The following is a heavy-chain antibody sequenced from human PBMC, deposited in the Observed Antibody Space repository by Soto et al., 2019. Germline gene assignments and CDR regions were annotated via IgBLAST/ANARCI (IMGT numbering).Heavy chain of an antibody. CDR1: GGTFSSYA. CDR2: IIPIFGTA. J-gene: IGHJ4*02. Sequence: SVKVSCKASGGTFSSYAISWVRQAPGQGLEWMGGIIPIFGTANYAQKFQGRVTITADESTSTAYMELSSLRSEDTAVYYCARDRAAAGYFDYWGQGTLVTVSS. D-gene: IGHD6-13*01. CDR3: ARDRAAAGYFDY. V-gene: IGHV1-69*13.